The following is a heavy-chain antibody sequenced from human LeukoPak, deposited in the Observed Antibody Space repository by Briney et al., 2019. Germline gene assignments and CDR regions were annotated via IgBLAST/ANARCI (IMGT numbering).Heavy chain of an antibody. CDR1: GFTFSSYS. J-gene: IGHJ4*02. CDR2: ISSSSSYI. Sequence: GSLRLSCAASGFTFSSYSMNWVRQAPGKGLDWVSSISSSSSYIYYADSVKGRFTISRDNAKNSLYLQMNSLRAEDTAVYYCARAPLSSGYYYAPFDYWGQGTLVTVSS. CDR3: ARAPLSSGYYYAPFDY. D-gene: IGHD3-22*01. V-gene: IGHV3-21*01.